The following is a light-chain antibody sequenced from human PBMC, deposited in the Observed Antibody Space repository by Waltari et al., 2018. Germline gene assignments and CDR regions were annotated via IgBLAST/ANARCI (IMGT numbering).Light chain of an antibody. CDR1: QSISYY. Sequence: DIQMTQSPSSLSASVGDRVTITCRASQSISYYLNWYQQKQGKAPELLMYAASSLQGGVPSRFSGSGSGTDFTLTISSLQPEDSASYYCQQSYSVPRTFGRGTKLEIK. J-gene: IGKJ2*01. V-gene: IGKV1-39*01. CDR2: AAS. CDR3: QQSYSVPRT.